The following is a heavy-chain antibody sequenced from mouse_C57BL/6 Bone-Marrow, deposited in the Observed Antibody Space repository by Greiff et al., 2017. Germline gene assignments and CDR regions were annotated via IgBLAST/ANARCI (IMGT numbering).Heavy chain of an antibody. CDR1: GYTFTSYD. CDR2: IYPRDGST. CDR3: ARSGTDAWFAY. D-gene: IGHD4-1*01. J-gene: IGHJ3*01. Sequence: QVQLKQSGPELVKPGASVKLSCKASGYTFTSYDINWVQQRPGQGLEWIGRIYPRDGSTKYNEKFKGQATLTVDTSSSPAYLELHSLTAEDSAVCVCARSGTDAWFAYWGQGTLVTVSA. V-gene: IGHV1-85*01.